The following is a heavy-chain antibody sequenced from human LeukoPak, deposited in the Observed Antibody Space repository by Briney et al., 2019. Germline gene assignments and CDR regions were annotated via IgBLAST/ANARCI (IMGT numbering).Heavy chain of an antibody. CDR3: AREARATRLGY. CDR2: IYHSGST. Sequence: SETLSLTCAVSDYSISSGYYWGWIRQPPGKGLEWIGSIYHSGSTYYNPSLKSRVTISVDTSKNQFSLKLSSVTAADTAVYYCAREARATRLGYWGQGTLVTVSS. J-gene: IGHJ4*02. V-gene: IGHV4-38-2*02. CDR1: DYSISSGYY. D-gene: IGHD5-12*01.